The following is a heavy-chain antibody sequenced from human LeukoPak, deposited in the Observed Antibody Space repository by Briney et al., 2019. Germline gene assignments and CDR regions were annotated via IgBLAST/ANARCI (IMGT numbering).Heavy chain of an antibody. CDR3: AHNSYYDFWSGYFVGNWFDP. CDR1: GYTFTSYG. CDR2: ISAYNGNT. J-gene: IGHJ5*02. D-gene: IGHD3-3*01. V-gene: IGHV1-18*01. Sequence: GESLKISCKASGYTFTSYGISWVRQAPGQGLEWMGWISAYNGNTNYAQKLQGRVTMTTDTSTSTAYMELRSLRSDDTAVYYCAHNSYYDFWSGYFVGNWFDPWGQGTLVTVSS.